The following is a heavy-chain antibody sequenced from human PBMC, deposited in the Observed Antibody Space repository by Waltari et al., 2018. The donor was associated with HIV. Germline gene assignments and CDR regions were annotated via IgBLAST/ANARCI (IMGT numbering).Heavy chain of an antibody. D-gene: IGHD5-18*01. CDR3: AKVREKQLWLRNWDFDL. J-gene: IGHJ2*01. V-gene: IGHV3-48*03. CDR2: ISSSGSSI. Sequence: EVKLVGRGGGLVQPGGSVGLSWAGSGFNCSSAEMNWVRQAPGKGLEWISYISSSGSSIYYADSVKGRFTISRDNGKKSLYLQMNILRAEDTAVYYCAKVREKQLWLRNWDFDLWGRGTLVTVSS. CDR1: GFNCSSAE.